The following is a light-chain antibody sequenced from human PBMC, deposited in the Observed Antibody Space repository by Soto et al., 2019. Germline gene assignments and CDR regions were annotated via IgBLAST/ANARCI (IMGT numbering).Light chain of an antibody. CDR2: DVS. CDR1: SSDVGGYNY. J-gene: IGLJ1*01. CDR3: STYTSAARV. Sequence: QSALTQPASVSGSPGQSITISCTGTSSDVGGYNYVSWYQQHPGKAPKLMIYDVSNRPSGVSNRFSGSKSGNTASLTISGLQAEDEAEYYCSTYTSAARVLGTGTKHTVL. V-gene: IGLV2-14*01.